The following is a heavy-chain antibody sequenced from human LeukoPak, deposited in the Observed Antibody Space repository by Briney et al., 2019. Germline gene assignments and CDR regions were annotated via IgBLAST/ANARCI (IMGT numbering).Heavy chain of an antibody. V-gene: IGHV3-30*02. Sequence: PGGSLRLSCAASGFTFSSYGMHWVRQAPGKGLEWVAFIRYDGSNKYYADSVKGRFTISRDNSKNTLYLQMNSLRAEDTAVYYCAKNLLERREYYYFDYWGQGTLVTVSS. J-gene: IGHJ4*02. CDR2: IRYDGSNK. CDR3: AKNLLERREYYYFDY. CDR1: GFTFSSYG. D-gene: IGHD1-1*01.